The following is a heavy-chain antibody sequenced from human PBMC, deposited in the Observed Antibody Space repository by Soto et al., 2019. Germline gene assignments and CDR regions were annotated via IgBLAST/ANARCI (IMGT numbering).Heavy chain of an antibody. CDR2: ISSTSSAR. J-gene: IGHJ6*02. D-gene: IGHD3-9*01. CDR1: GVTCSVHS. CDR3: ARISDICYGMDV. Sequence: VGLKILCSAASGVTCSVHSMNWVSRAPGKGLEWVSYISSTSSARYYADSVRGRFTISRDNAKYSLYLQMNSLTDEDTAVYYCARISDICYGMDVWGQGTTVTVSS. V-gene: IGHV3-48*02.